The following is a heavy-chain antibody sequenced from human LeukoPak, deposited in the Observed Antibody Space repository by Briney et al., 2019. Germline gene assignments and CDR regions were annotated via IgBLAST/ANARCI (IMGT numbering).Heavy chain of an antibody. D-gene: IGHD6-13*01. V-gene: IGHV4-30-2*01. Sequence: SQTLSLTCTVSGGSISSGGYYWSWIRQPPGKGLEWIGYIYRSGSTYYNPSLKSRVTISVDRSKNQFSLKLSSVTAADTAVYYCARGSSWIPYYFDYWGQGTLVTVSS. CDR1: GGSISSGGYY. CDR2: IYRSGST. J-gene: IGHJ4*02. CDR3: ARGSSWIPYYFDY.